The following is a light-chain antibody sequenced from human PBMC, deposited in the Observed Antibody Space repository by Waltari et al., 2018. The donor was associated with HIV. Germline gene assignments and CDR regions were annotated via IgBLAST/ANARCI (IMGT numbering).Light chain of an antibody. CDR2: EDN. CDR1: SGTVASNY. V-gene: IGLV6-57*01. Sequence: NFMLTQPHSVSESPGKTVTIPCTRSSGTVASNYVQWYQQRPGSSPTTVIYEDNQRPSGVPDRFSGSIDSSSNSASLTISGLKTEDEADYYCQSYDSRNHVVFGGGTKLTVL. J-gene: IGLJ2*01. CDR3: QSYDSRNHVV.